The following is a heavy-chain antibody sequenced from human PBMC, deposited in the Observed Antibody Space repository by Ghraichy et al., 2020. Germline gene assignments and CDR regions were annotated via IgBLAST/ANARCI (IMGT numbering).Heavy chain of an antibody. CDR1: GFTFSSYG. CDR3: ARGGYCSSTSCRNYYYYYGMDV. J-gene: IGHJ6*02. CDR2: IWYDGSNK. D-gene: IGHD2-2*01. V-gene: IGHV3-33*01. Sequence: GGSLRLSCAASGFTFSSYGMHWVRQAPGKGLEWVAVIWYDGSNKYYADSVKGRFTISRDNSKNTLYLQMNSLRAEDTAVYYCARGGYCSSTSCRNYYYYYGMDVWGQGTTVTVSS.